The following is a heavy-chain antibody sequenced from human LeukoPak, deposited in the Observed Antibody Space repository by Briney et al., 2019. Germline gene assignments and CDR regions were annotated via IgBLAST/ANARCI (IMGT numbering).Heavy chain of an antibody. D-gene: IGHD2-2*01. Sequence: ASVKVSCKAFRYTFTGYYIHWVRQAPRQGLEWMGWINPNSGGTNYAQKFQGRVTMTRDTSISTAYMELSSLRSDDTAVYYCARGEYQLIPLTYYYYYGMDVWGQGTTVTVSS. CDR3: ARGEYQLIPLTYYYYYGMDV. CDR2: INPNSGGT. CDR1: RYTFTGYY. J-gene: IGHJ6*02. V-gene: IGHV1-2*02.